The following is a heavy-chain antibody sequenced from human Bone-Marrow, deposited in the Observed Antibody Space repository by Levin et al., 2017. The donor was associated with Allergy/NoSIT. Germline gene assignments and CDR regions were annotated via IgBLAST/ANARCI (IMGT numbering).Heavy chain of an antibody. CDR2: IQSNGKT. CDR3: ARDRFYSDSGSNFSWFDP. Sequence: GESLKISCAASGFTFSTYWMHWVRQAPGKGLVWVSRIQSNGKTNYADSVKGRFTISRDKAKNTLYLQMNSLTVEDTAVYYCARDRFYSDSGSNFSWFDPWGQGTLVTVSS. D-gene: IGHD3-10*01. J-gene: IGHJ5*02. CDR1: GFTFSTYW. V-gene: IGHV3-74*01.